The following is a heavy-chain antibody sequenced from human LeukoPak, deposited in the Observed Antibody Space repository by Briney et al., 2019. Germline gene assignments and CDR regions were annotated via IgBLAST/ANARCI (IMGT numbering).Heavy chain of an antibody. CDR3: ARGEVRYFDWLFTRNEPPTYYFDY. D-gene: IGHD3-9*01. Sequence: SETLSLTCTVSGGSISSSSYYWGWIRQPPGKGLEWIGSIYYSGSTYYNPSLKSRVTISVDTSKNQFSLKLSSVTVADTAVYYCARGEVRYFDWLFTRNEPPTYYFDYWGQGTLVTVSS. CDR2: IYYSGST. V-gene: IGHV4-39*01. CDR1: GGSISSSSYY. J-gene: IGHJ4*02.